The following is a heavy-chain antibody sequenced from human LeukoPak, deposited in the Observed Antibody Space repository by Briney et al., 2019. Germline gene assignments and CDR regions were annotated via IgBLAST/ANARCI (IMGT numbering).Heavy chain of an antibody. D-gene: IGHD3-16*02. CDR2: INHRGSS. Sequence: SEPLSLNCAVYGGSFSGYYWSWIREPPGKGLECFGEINHRGSSNYNPPLKSQVTISGDTSKNQFSLELSSVTGADTAVYYCARGMLYYDYVWGSYRYPYYFDYWGQGTLVTVSS. J-gene: IGHJ4*02. V-gene: IGHV4-34*01. CDR1: GGSFSGYY. CDR3: ARGMLYYDYVWGSYRYPYYFDY.